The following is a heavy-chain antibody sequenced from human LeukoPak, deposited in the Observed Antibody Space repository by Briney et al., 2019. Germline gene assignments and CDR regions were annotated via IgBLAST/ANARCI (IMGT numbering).Heavy chain of an antibody. CDR3: ARVHYNTAMVDIDY. J-gene: IGHJ4*02. CDR2: ISSSGSTI. D-gene: IGHD5-18*01. CDR1: GFTFSSYE. Sequence: GGSLRLSCAASGFTFSSYEMHWVRQAPGKGLEWISYISSSGSTIYYADPVKGRFTISRDNGKNSLYLQMNSLRAEDTAVYYCARVHYNTAMVDIDYWGQGTLVTVAS. V-gene: IGHV3-48*03.